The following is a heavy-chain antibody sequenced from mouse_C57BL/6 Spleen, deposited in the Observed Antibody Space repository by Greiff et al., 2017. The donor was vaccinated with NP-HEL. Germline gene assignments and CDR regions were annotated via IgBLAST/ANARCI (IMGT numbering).Heavy chain of an antibody. CDR1: GFTFSSYT. D-gene: IGHD3-3*01. CDR3: ARQGPKGYFDY. Sequence: EVQLVESGGGLVKPGGSLKLSCAASGFTFSSYTMSWVRQTPEKRLEWVATISGGGGNTYYPDSVKGRFTISRDNAKNTLYLQMSSLRSEDTALYYCARQGPKGYFDYWGQGTTLTVSS. CDR2: ISGGGGNT. V-gene: IGHV5-9*01. J-gene: IGHJ2*01.